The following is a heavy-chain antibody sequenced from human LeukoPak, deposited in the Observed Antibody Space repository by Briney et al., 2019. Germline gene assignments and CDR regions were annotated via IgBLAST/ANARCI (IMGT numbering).Heavy chain of an antibody. CDR1: GYTFTSYG. J-gene: IGHJ6*03. CDR2: ISAYNGNT. Sequence: GASVKVSCKASGYTFTSYGITWVRRAPGQGLEWMGWISAYNGNTNYAQKLQGRVTMTTDTSTSTAYMELRSLRSDDTAVYYCARDAPPWYYYGSGSYYPVDYYYYMDVWGKGTTVTISS. CDR3: ARDAPPWYYYGSGSYYPVDYYYYMDV. V-gene: IGHV1-18*01. D-gene: IGHD3-10*01.